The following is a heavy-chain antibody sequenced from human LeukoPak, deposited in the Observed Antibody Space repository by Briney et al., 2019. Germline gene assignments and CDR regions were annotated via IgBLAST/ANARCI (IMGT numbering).Heavy chain of an antibody. D-gene: IGHD1-26*01. CDR1: GGSISSYY. J-gene: IGHJ3*02. V-gene: IGHV4-4*07. Sequence: SETLSLTCTVSGGSISSYYWSWIRQAAGKGLEWIGRIYTSGSTNYNPSLKSRVTMSVDTSKNQFSLKLNSVTAADTAVYYCARDPGVGATTLGAFDIWGQGTMVTVSS. CDR3: ARDPGVGATTLGAFDI. CDR2: IYTSGST.